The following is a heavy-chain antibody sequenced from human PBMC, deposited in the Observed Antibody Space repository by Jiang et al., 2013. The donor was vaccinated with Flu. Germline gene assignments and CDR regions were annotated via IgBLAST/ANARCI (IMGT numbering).Heavy chain of an antibody. CDR3: ARDKKEFGGNGLDY. CDR1: GDSISSGGYY. CDR2: IYYSGFT. Sequence: GSGLVKPSQTLSLTCTVSGDSISSGGYYWSWIRQHPGKGLEWIGYIYYSGFTYFNPSLKSRTTMSLDTSKNQFFLNLSSVTAADTAVYYCARDKKEFGGNGLDYVGPGNPWSPSP. J-gene: IGHJ4*02. D-gene: IGHD4-23*01. V-gene: IGHV4-31*03.